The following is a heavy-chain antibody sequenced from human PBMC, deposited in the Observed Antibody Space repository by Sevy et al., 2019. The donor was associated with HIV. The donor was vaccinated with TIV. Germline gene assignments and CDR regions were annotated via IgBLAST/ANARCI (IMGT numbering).Heavy chain of an antibody. CDR2: ISNDYYYI. Sequence: GGYLRLSCAASGFTFSTYSMNWVRQAPGKGLEWVSSISNDYYYIYYADSVKGRFTISRDNAKNSLYLQMNNLRAEETAVYYCARATGTEALDAFDFWGQGTRVTVSS. J-gene: IGHJ3*01. V-gene: IGHV3-21*01. D-gene: IGHD1-1*01. CDR3: ARATGTEALDAFDF. CDR1: GFTFSTYS.